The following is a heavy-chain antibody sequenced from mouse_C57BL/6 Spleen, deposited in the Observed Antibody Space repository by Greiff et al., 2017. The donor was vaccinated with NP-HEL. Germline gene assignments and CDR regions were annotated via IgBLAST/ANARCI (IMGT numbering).Heavy chain of an antibody. CDR1: GFTFSDYY. CDR2: INYDGSST. D-gene: IGHD3-1*01. J-gene: IGHJ2*01. Sequence: EVNVVESEGGLVQPGSSMKLSCTASGFTFSDYYMAWVRQVPEKGLEWVANINYDGSSTYYLDSLKSRFIISRYNAKNILYLQMSSLKSEDTASYCCARDGGSFDYWGQGTTLTVSS. CDR3: ARDGGSFDY. V-gene: IGHV5-16*01.